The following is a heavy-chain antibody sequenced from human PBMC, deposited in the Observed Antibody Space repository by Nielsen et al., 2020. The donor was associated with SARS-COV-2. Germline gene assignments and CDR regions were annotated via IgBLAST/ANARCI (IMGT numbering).Heavy chain of an antibody. J-gene: IGHJ1*01. D-gene: IGHD2-15*01. Sequence: GESLKISCAASGFTFSSYGMHWVRPAPGKGLEWVALIWFDGSNKYYADSVKGRFTISRDNSKNTLYLQMNSLRAEDTAVYFCARDRYCSSGSCYSGRSFQHWGQGTLVTVSS. CDR2: IWFDGSNK. CDR3: ARDRYCSSGSCYSGRSFQH. V-gene: IGHV3-33*01. CDR1: GFTFSSYG.